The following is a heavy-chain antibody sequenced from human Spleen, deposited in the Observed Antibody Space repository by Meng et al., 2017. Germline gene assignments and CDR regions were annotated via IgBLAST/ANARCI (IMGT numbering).Heavy chain of an antibody. V-gene: IGHV7-4-1*02. CDR2: INTNTGNP. Sequence: ASVNVSCKASGYSFTTYAMNWVRQAPGQGLEWMGWINTNTGNPTYAQGFTGRFVFSLDTSVSTAYLEINNLKAEDTAVYYCARDTHDYWGRGALVTVSS. CDR3: ARDTHDY. CDR1: GYSFTTYA. J-gene: IGHJ4*02.